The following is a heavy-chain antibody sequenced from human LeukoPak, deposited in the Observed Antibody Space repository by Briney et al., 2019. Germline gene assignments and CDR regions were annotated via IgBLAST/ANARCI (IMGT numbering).Heavy chain of an antibody. D-gene: IGHD5-18*01. Sequence: GGTLRLSCAGSGFTFSSYSMNWVRQAPGKGLEWVSCISSSSSYIYYADSVKGRFTISRDNAKNSLYLQMNSLRAEDTAVYYCATSPVYSYGHPYYFDYWGQGTLVTVSS. CDR3: ATSPVYSYGHPYYFDY. J-gene: IGHJ4*02. V-gene: IGHV3-21*01. CDR2: ISSSSSYI. CDR1: GFTFSSYS.